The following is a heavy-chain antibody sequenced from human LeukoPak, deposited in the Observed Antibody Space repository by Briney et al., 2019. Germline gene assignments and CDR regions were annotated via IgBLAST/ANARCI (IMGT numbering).Heavy chain of an antibody. CDR2: ISYDGSNK. Sequence: GRSLRLSCAASGFTFSSYGMHWVRQAPGKGLEWVAVISYDGSNKYYADSVKGRFTISRDNSKNTLYLQMNSLRAEDTAVYYCAKDLHAQLWLALVDYWGQGTLVTVSS. CDR1: GFTFSSYG. V-gene: IGHV3-30*18. CDR3: AKDLHAQLWLALVDY. J-gene: IGHJ4*02. D-gene: IGHD5-18*01.